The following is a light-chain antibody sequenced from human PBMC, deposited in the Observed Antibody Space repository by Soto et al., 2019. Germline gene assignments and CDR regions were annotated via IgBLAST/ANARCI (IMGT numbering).Light chain of an antibody. J-gene: IGKJ1*01. Sequence: DIQMTQSPSTLSAYVGDRVTITCRASQSISSWLAWYQQKPGKAPKLLIYKASSLESGVPSRFSGSGSGTEFTLTISSLQPDDFATYYCQQYNSYPWTFGQGTRWIS. CDR1: QSISSW. V-gene: IGKV1-5*03. CDR3: QQYNSYPWT. CDR2: KAS.